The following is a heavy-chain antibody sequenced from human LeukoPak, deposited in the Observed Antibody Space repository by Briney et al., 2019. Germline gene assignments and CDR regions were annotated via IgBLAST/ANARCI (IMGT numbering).Heavy chain of an antibody. V-gene: IGHV5-10-1*01. CDR2: IDPSDSYI. D-gene: IGHD6-13*01. Sequence: GESLKTSCKGSGYTFTSYWISWVRQIPGKGLEWMGRIDPSDSYIKYSPSFQGHVTISADKSISTAYLQWSSLKAPDTAMYYCARHLRRRIAAAGTSEYFQSWGQGTLLTVSS. CDR1: GYTFTSYW. CDR3: ARHLRRRIAAAGTSEYFQS. J-gene: IGHJ1*01.